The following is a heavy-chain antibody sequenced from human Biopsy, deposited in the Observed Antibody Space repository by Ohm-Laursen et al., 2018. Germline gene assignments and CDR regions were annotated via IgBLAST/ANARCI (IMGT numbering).Heavy chain of an antibody. CDR1: GFTFGHYA. CDR2: IWYDGTNE. D-gene: IGHD6-19*01. Sequence: SLRLSCSAPGFTFGHYAMHWVRQAPGKGLEWISLIWYDGTNEDYADSVKGRFTVSRDNSKNTLYLQINTLTLEDTAFYYCARGLSSGWYGYFDVWGRGTLVTVSS. V-gene: IGHV3-33*04. J-gene: IGHJ2*01. CDR3: ARGLSSGWYGYFDV.